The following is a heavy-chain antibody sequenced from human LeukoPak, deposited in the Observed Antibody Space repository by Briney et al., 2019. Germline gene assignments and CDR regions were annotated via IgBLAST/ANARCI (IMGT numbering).Heavy chain of an antibody. CDR2: INPNSDGT. CDR1: GYTFTGYY. Sequence: GASVKVSCKASGYTFTGYYMHWVRQAPGQGLEWMGRINPNSDGTNYAQKFQGRVTMTRDTSISTAYMELSRLRSDDTAVYYCASLWFGELFRMDVWGKGTTVTVSS. D-gene: IGHD3-10*01. CDR3: ASLWFGELFRMDV. V-gene: IGHV1-2*06. J-gene: IGHJ6*04.